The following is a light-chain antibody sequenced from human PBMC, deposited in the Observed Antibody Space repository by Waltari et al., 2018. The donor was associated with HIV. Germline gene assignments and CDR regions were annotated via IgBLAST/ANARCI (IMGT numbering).Light chain of an antibody. CDR1: KLGDKY. Sequence: SYELTQPPSVSVSPGQTASLTCSGDKLGDKYACWYQQKPGQSPVLVIYQDDKRPSGIPERFSGSNSGNTATLTIGGTQAMDEADYYCQTWDSNILFGGGTKLTVL. CDR2: QDD. V-gene: IGLV3-1*01. CDR3: QTWDSNIL. J-gene: IGLJ2*01.